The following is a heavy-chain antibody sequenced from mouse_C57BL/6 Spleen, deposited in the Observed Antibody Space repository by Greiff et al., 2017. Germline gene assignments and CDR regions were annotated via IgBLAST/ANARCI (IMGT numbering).Heavy chain of an antibody. CDR3: ANTYYYGTPFYAMDY. J-gene: IGHJ4*01. Sequence: VQLQQSGPVLVKPGASVKMSCKASGYTFTDYYMNWVKQSHGKSLEWIGVINPYNGGTSYNQKFKGKATLTVDKSSSTAYMELNSLTSEDSAAYYCANTYYYGTPFYAMDYWGQGTSVTVSS. D-gene: IGHD1-1*01. CDR2: INPYNGGT. V-gene: IGHV1-19*01. CDR1: GYTFTDYY.